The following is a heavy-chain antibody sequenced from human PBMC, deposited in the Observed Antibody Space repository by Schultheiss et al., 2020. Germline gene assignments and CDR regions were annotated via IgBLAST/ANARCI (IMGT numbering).Heavy chain of an antibody. D-gene: IGHD6-19*01. CDR1: GGSISSGGYY. V-gene: IGHV4-61*08. J-gene: IGHJ5*02. CDR3: ARGYSSGWYGWFDP. Sequence: SETLSLTCTVSGGSISSGGYYWSWIRQPPGKGLEWIGYIYYSGSTNYNPSLKSRVTISVDTSKNQFSLKLSSVTAADTAVYYCARGYSSGWYGWFDPWGQGTLVTVSS. CDR2: IYYSGST.